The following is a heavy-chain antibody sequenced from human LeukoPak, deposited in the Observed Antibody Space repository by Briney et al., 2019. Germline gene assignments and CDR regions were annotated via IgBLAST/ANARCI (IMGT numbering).Heavy chain of an antibody. CDR2: IYTSGST. J-gene: IGHJ4*02. Sequence: SETLSLTCTVSGGSISSYYWSWIRQPAGKGLEWIGRIYTSGSTNYNPSLKSRVTMSVDTSKNQFSLKLSSVTAADTAVYYCASDRGWGAARTAFDYWGQGTLVTVSS. CDR3: ASDRGWGAARTAFDY. V-gene: IGHV4-4*07. CDR1: GGSISSYY. D-gene: IGHD6-6*01.